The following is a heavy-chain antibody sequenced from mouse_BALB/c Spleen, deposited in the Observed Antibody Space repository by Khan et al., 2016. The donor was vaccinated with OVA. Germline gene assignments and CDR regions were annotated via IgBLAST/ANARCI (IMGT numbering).Heavy chain of an antibody. Sequence: VQLQESGAELAKPGASVKLSCKASGYTFINYWMNWVKQRPGKGLEWIGYINHTTGYTEYKQKIKDKATLTADKSSSKANKQLSSLTSEDSSVSYCSRRGLRWVFDYWGQGTPLTVSS. V-gene: IGHV1-7*01. CDR1: GYTFINYW. D-gene: IGHD1-1*01. CDR2: INHTTGYT. CDR3: SRRGLRWVFDY. J-gene: IGHJ2*01.